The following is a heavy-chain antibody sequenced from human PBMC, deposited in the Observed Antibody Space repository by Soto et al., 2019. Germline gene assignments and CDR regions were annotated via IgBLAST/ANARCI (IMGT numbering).Heavy chain of an antibody. J-gene: IGHJ2*01. D-gene: IGHD2-15*01. V-gene: IGHV4-4*02. Sequence: QVQLQESGPGLVKPSGTLSLTCAVSGGSISSSNWGSWVRQPPGKGLEWIGETYHSGSTNYNPSLKCRVTITVDKSKNQFSLTLSSVTAADPAVYYCARLIVGVVAARNWYFALWGRGTLVTVSS. CDR1: GGSISSSNW. CDR3: ARLIVGVVAARNWYFAL. CDR2: TYHSGST.